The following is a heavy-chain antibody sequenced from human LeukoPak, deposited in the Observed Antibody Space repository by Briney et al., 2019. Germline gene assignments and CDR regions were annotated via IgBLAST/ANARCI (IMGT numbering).Heavy chain of an antibody. J-gene: IGHJ5*02. CDR2: ISSSGSTI. D-gene: IGHD6-13*01. CDR1: GFTFSDYY. CDR3: ARDKAAAENENWFDP. Sequence: GGSLRLSCAASGFTFSDYYMSWIRQAPGKGLEWVSYISSSGSTIYYADSVKGRFTISRDNAKNSLYLQMNSLRAEDTAVYYCARDKAAAENENWFDPRGQGTLVTVSS. V-gene: IGHV3-11*01.